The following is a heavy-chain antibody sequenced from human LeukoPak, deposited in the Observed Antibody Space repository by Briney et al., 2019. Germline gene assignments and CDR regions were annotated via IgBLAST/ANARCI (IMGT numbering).Heavy chain of an antibody. CDR2: IFHNGKT. CDR1: GGSVSTSDYY. CDR3: ARIFDS. V-gene: IGHV4-39*07. J-gene: IGHJ4*02. Sequence: SETLSLTCTVSGGSVSTSDYYWGWIRQTPGKGLEWIGDIFHNGKTNYNPSLKGRVTISIDTSNNQFSLRLPSVTAADTAVYYCARIFDSWGQGTLVTVSS.